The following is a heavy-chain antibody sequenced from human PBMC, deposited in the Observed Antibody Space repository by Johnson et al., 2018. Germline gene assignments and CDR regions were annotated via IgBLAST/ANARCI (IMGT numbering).Heavy chain of an antibody. CDR3: ASLWVGVDAEYFQH. V-gene: IGHV3-74*01. CDR1: GFTFSSYW. D-gene: IGHD2-21*01. CDR2: INIDGRGT. J-gene: IGHJ1*01. Sequence: EVQLVESGGGLVQPGGSLRLSCAASGFTFSSYWMHWVRQAPGKGLVWVSRINIDGRGTTYGDSVKGRFTISRDNAKNTLFLQMNSLRVEDTAVYYCASLWVGVDAEYFQHWGQGTLVTVSS.